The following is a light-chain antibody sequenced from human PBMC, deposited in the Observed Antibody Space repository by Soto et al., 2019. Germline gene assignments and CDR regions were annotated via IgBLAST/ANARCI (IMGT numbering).Light chain of an antibody. CDR3: QTWATGIRV. V-gene: IGLV4-69*01. CDR2: VNGDGSH. J-gene: IGLJ3*02. Sequence: QPVLTQSPSASASLGASVKLTCTLSSGHSIFAIAWHQQQPEKGPRYLMKVNGDGSHNKGDGIPDRFSRSSSGAERYLTISSLQSEDEADYYCQTWATGIRVFGGGTKVTVL. CDR1: SGHSIFA.